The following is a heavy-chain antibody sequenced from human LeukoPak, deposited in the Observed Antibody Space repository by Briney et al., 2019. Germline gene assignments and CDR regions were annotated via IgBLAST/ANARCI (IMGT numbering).Heavy chain of an antibody. Sequence: GASVKVSCKASGYTFTAYYIHWVRQAPGQGLEWMGWINPDGGGTDYAQKFQGRVTMTRDTPTSTAYMGLARLDSDDTAVYYCAGRGVVIEGYGMDVWGQGTTVTVSS. J-gene: IGHJ6*02. CDR1: GYTFTAYY. D-gene: IGHD3-3*01. CDR2: INPDGGGT. V-gene: IGHV1-2*02. CDR3: AGRGVVIEGYGMDV.